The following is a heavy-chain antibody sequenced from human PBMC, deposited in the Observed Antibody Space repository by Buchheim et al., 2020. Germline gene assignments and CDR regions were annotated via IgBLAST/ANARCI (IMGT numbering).Heavy chain of an antibody. CDR2: ISGSGIGT. CDR3: AKGSAYGGREGYFDY. D-gene: IGHD4-23*01. Sequence: EVQLLESGGGLLQPGGSLRLSCAASGFTFGSSGMSWVRQAPGKGLEWVSDISGSGIGTNYADSVKGRFSISRDNSNNTLHLQLHSLRVEDTAVYYCAKGSAYGGREGYFDYWGQGTL. CDR1: GFTFGSSG. J-gene: IGHJ4*02. V-gene: IGHV3-23*01.